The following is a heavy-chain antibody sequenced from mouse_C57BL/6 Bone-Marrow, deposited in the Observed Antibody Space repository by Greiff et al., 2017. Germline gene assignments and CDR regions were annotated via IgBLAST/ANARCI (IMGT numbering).Heavy chain of an antibody. CDR3: ARSYYSNYGGDY. CDR1: GYTFTSYW. J-gene: IGHJ2*01. CDR2: IDPSDSYT. Sequence: QVQLQQPGAELVKPGASVKLSCKASGYTFTSYWMQWVKQRPGQGLEWIGEIDPSDSYTNYNQKFKGKATLTVDTSSSTAYMQLSSLTSEDSAVYYCARSYYSNYGGDYWGQGTTLTVSS. D-gene: IGHD2-5*01. V-gene: IGHV1-50*01.